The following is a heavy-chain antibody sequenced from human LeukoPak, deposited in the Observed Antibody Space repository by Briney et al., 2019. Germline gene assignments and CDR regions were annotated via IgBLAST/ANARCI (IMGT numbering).Heavy chain of an antibody. CDR3: AKYPNPQLEPYYFDY. Sequence: GGSLRLSCAASGFTFSSYAMSWVRQAPGKGLEWVSAISGSGGSTYYADSVKGRFTISRDNSKNTLYLQMNSLRAEDTAVYYCAKYPNPQLEPYYFDYWGQGTLVTVSS. D-gene: IGHD3-10*01. CDR2: ISGSGGST. V-gene: IGHV3-23*01. J-gene: IGHJ4*02. CDR1: GFTFSSYA.